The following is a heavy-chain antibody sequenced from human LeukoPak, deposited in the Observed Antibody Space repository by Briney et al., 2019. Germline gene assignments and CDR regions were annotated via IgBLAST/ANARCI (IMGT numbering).Heavy chain of an antibody. Sequence: GRSLRLSCAASGFTVSSNYMSWVRQPAGKGLEWVSVLYSGGATFYADSVKGRFTISRDTSKNTLYLQMNDLRADDTAVYYCTKLKGWYGEGFFDYWGQGTLVTVSS. CDR3: TKLKGWYGEGFFDY. V-gene: IGHV3-53*01. J-gene: IGHJ4*02. D-gene: IGHD6-19*01. CDR2: LYSGGAT. CDR1: GFTVSSNY.